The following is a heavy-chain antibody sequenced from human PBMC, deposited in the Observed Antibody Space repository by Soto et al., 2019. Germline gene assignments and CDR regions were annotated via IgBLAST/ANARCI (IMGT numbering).Heavy chain of an antibody. CDR1: GFTFSSYA. Sequence: EVQLLESGGGLVQPGGSLRLSCAASGFTFSSYAMSWVRQAPGKGLEWVSAISGSGGSTYYADSVNGRFTISRDNSKNTLYLQMNSLRAEDTAVYYCAKDPGMTTLYNWFDPWGQGTLVTVSS. V-gene: IGHV3-23*01. J-gene: IGHJ5*02. D-gene: IGHD4-17*01. CDR2: ISGSGGST. CDR3: AKDPGMTTLYNWFDP.